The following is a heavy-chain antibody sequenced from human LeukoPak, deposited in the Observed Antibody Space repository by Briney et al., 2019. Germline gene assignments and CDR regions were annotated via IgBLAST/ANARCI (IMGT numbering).Heavy chain of an antibody. D-gene: IGHD1-1*01. CDR2: INHSGST. CDR3: ARGWVVGPSLAGSLGSYSYSYYGMDV. V-gene: IGHV4-34*01. Sequence: SETLSLTCAVYGGSFSGYYWSWIRQPPGKGLEWIGEINHSGSTNYNPSLKNRVTISVDTSKNQFSLKLCSVTAADTAVYYCARGWVVGPSLAGSLGSYSYSYYGMDVWGQGTTVTVSS. J-gene: IGHJ6*02. CDR1: GGSFSGYY.